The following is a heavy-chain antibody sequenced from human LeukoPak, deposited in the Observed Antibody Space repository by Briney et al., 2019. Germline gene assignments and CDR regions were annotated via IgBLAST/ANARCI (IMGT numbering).Heavy chain of an antibody. Sequence: ASVKLSCNSSGYTFTSYDINWVRQATGQGLELMGWMNPNSGNTGYAQKFQGRVTMTRNTSISTAYMELSSLRSEDTAVYYCARRIQLWSHHPYYYYYMDVWGKGTTVTVSS. CDR2: MNPNSGNT. CDR3: ARRIQLWSHHPYYYYYMDV. CDR1: GYTFTSYD. J-gene: IGHJ6*03. D-gene: IGHD5-18*01. V-gene: IGHV1-8*01.